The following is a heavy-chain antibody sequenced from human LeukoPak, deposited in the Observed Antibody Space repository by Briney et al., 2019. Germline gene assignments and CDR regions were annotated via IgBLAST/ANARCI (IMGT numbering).Heavy chain of an antibody. CDR2: ISYDGSNK. V-gene: IGHV3-30-3*01. CDR3: ARDPEYYDFWSGYYPPYYSDY. CDR1: GFTFSSYA. Sequence: PGGSLRLSCAASGFTFSSYAMHWVRQAPGKGLEWVAVISYDGSNKYYADSVKGRFTISRDNSKNTLYLQMNSLRAEDTAVYYCARDPEYYDFWSGYYPPYYSDYWGQGTLVTVSS. J-gene: IGHJ4*02. D-gene: IGHD3-3*01.